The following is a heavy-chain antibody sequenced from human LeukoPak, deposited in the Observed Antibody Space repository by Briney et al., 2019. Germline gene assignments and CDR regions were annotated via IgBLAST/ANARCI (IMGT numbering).Heavy chain of an antibody. V-gene: IGHV4-4*07. Sequence: PSETLSLTCTVSGSSISSYFWTWIRQPAGKGLEWIGRIYSNGITNYNPSLKSRVTMSIDTSKKEFSLKLSSVTAADTAIYYCASSSNFYYYYMDVWGKGTTVTVSS. CDR2: IYSNGIT. J-gene: IGHJ6*03. CDR1: GSSISSYF. CDR3: ASSSNFYYYYMDV.